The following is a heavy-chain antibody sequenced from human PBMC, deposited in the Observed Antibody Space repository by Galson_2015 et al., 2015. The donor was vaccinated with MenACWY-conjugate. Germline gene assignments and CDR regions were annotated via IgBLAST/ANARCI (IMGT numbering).Heavy chain of an antibody. CDR1: GFTFSTYS. CDR2: ISSSSSTI. V-gene: IGHV3-48*02. J-gene: IGHJ4*02. CDR3: ARVPGYSYGYYDW. D-gene: IGHD5-18*01. Sequence: SLRLSCAASGFTFSTYSMNWVRQAPGKGLEWVSYISSSSSTIYYADSVKGRFTISRDHAKSSLYLQMNTLRDEDTAVYYCARVPGYSYGYYDWWGQGTLVTVSS.